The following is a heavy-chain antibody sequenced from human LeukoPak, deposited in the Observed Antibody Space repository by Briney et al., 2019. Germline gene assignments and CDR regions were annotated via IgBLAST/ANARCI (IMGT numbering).Heavy chain of an antibody. CDR1: GFTFSSYG. CDR3: AKDYMVKSGRSYPMTDY. V-gene: IGHV3-30*02. D-gene: IGHD1-26*01. J-gene: IGHJ4*02. Sequence: GGSLRLSCAASGFTFSSYGMHWVRQAPGKGLEWVAFIRYDGSNKYYADSVKGRFTISRDNSKNTLYLQMNSLRAEDTAVYYCAKDYMVKSGRSYPMTDYWGQGTLVTVSS. CDR2: IRYDGSNK.